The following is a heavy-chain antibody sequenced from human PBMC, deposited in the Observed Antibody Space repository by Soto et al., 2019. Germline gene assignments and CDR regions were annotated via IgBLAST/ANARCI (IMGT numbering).Heavy chain of an antibody. D-gene: IGHD2-21*01. CDR1: GFTFSAYA. J-gene: IGHJ4*02. V-gene: IGHV3-30-3*01. Sequence: QVQLVESGGGVVQPGRSLRLSCAASGFTFSAYAMHWVRQAPGKGLEWVAVTSYDGSNKYYADSVKGRFTISRDNSKNTLDLQMNSLRAEDTAVYYCAGLGETAYFDSWGQGTLVTVSS. CDR3: AGLGETAYFDS. CDR2: TSYDGSNK.